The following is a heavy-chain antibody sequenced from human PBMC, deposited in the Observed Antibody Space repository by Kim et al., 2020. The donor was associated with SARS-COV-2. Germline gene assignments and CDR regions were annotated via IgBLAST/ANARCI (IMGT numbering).Heavy chain of an antibody. Sequence: GGSLRLSCAASGFTFSSSWMTWVRQAPGKGLEWVANIKQDGNQKYYVDSVKGRFTISRDNAKNSLYLQMNSLRAEDTAVYYCARDGELYSRRKDAFDIWG. CDR2: IKQDGNQK. J-gene: IGHJ3*02. V-gene: IGHV3-7*01. CDR1: GFTFSSSW. D-gene: IGHD1-26*01. CDR3: ARDGELYSRRKDAFDI.